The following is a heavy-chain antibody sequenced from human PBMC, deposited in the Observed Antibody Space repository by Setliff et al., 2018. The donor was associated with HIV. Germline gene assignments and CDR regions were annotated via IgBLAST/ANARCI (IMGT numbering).Heavy chain of an antibody. V-gene: IGHV3-23*01. J-gene: IGHJ4*02. Sequence: HPGGSLRLSCAASGFSFRSYAVSWVRQAPGKGREWVAVISGSGDITYYRESVKGRFTVSRDNSNNTVYLQMNSLRAEDTAVYYCARWGQQLVRGYWGQGTLVTVSS. CDR1: GFSFRSYA. D-gene: IGHD6-13*01. CDR3: ARWGQQLVRGY. CDR2: ISGSGDIT.